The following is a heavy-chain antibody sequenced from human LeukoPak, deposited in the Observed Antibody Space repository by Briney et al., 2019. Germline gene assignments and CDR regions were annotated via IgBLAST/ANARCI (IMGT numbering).Heavy chain of an antibody. Sequence: PSGTLSLTCAVYGGSFSGYYWSWIRQPPGKGLEWIGEINHSGSTNYNPSLKSRVTISVDTSKNQFSLKLSSVTAADTAVYYCARATRIVVVPAATPFDYWGQGTLVTVSS. CDR3: ARATRIVVVPAATPFDY. CDR1: GGSFSGYY. J-gene: IGHJ4*02. D-gene: IGHD2-2*01. CDR2: INHSGST. V-gene: IGHV4-34*01.